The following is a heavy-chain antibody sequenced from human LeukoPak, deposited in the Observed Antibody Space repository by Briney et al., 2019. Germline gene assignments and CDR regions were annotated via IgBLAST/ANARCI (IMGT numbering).Heavy chain of an antibody. J-gene: IGHJ4*02. V-gene: IGHV4-34*01. CDR3: AREQAALGRYFDWLPFDY. CDR1: GGSFSGYY. Sequence: PSETLSLTCAVYGGSFSGYYWSWIRQPPGKGLKWIGEINHSGSTNYNPSLKSRVTISVDTSKNQFSLKLSSVTAADTAVYYCAREQAALGRYFDWLPFDYWGQGTLVTVSS. CDR2: INHSGST. D-gene: IGHD3-9*01.